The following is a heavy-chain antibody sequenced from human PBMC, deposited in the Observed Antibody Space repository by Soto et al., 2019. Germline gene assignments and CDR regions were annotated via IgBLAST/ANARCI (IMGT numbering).Heavy chain of an antibody. CDR2: ISDDGSNK. CDR1: GFTFSSYG. Sequence: QVQLVESGGGVVQPGRSLRLSCAASGFTFSSYGMHWVRQAPGKGLEWVAVISDDGSNKYYADSVKCRLTIYRYNYKNTLYLKMNSLRSEDTVVYYCAKDLSRVRGVIAKGRDYWVQGTLVTVSS. D-gene: IGHD3-10*01. V-gene: IGHV3-30*18. CDR3: AKDLSRVRGVIAKGRDY. J-gene: IGHJ4*02.